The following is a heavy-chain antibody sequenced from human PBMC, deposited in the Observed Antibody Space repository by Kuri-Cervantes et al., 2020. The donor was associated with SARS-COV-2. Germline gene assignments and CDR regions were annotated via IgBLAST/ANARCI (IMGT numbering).Heavy chain of an antibody. D-gene: IGHD6-13*01. V-gene: IGHV4-59*11. CDR2: IYYSGST. J-gene: IGHJ3*02. Sequence: SETLSLTCTVSGGSISSQYWSWIRQPPGKGLEWIGYIYYSGSTNYNPSLKSRVTISVDTSKNQFSLKLSSVTAADTAVYYCARAPTRIAAAGFSFDIWGQGAMVTVSS. CDR1: GGSISSQY. CDR3: ARAPTRIAAAGFSFDI.